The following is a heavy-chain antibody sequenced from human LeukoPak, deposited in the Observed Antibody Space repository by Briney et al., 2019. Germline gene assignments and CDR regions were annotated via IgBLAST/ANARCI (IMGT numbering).Heavy chain of an antibody. J-gene: IGHJ4*02. Sequence: SETLSLTCTVSGGSISSYYWSWIRQPPGKGLEWIGYIYYSGSTNYNPSLKSRVTISVDTSKNQFSLKLSSVTAADTAVYYCAKDGDMWEPERFDYWGQGTLVTVSS. CDR1: GGSISSYY. V-gene: IGHV4-59*01. D-gene: IGHD1-26*01. CDR3: AKDGDMWEPERFDY. CDR2: IYYSGST.